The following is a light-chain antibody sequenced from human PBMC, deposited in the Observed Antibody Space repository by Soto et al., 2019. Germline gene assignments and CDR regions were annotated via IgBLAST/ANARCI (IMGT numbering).Light chain of an antibody. CDR1: SNDIGAYNL. CDR2: DVS. J-gene: IGLJ2*01. V-gene: IGLV2-14*03. Sequence: QSALTQPASMSGSPGQSITISCTGTSNDIGAYNLVSWYQQHPGKAPKLMIFDVSIRPSGVSIRFSGSKSGSTASLTISGLQGEDAAHYYCGSSTASLTPISGVGTQLTAL. CDR3: GSSTASLTPI.